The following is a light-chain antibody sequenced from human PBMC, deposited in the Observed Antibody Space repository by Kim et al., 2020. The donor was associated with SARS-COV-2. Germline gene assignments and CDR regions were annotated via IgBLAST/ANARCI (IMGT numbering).Light chain of an antibody. V-gene: IGLV3-19*01. CDR1: SLRSNV. Sequence: ALGQTVRITCQGDSLRSNVASWYQKKPGQAPVLVIYGKNNRPSRIPDRFSGSSSGNTASLTSTGAQAEDEADYYCNSRDSSGNHLVFGGGTRLTVL. CDR2: GKN. CDR3: NSRDSSGNHLV. J-gene: IGLJ2*01.